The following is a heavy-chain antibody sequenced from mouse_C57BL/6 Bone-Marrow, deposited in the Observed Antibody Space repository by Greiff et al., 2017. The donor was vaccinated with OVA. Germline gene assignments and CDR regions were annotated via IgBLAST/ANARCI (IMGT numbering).Heavy chain of an antibody. D-gene: IGHD1-1*01. V-gene: IGHV1-61*01. CDR3: ARITTVVEEDFDV. CDR1: GYTFTSYW. Sequence: VKLQQPGAELVRPGSSVKLSCKASGYTFTSYWMDWVKQRPGQGLEWIGNIYPSDSETHYNQKFKDKATLTVDKSSSTASMQLSSLTSEDAAVYYCARITTVVEEDFDVWGTGTTVTVSS. CDR2: IYPSDSET. J-gene: IGHJ1*03.